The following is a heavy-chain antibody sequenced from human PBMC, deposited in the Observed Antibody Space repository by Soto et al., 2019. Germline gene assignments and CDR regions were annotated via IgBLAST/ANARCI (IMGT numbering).Heavy chain of an antibody. CDR3: TTDRGYYYYYGMDV. CDR2: IKSKTDGGTT. J-gene: IGHJ6*02. Sequence: GGSLRLSCAAPGFTFSNAWMSWVRQAPGKGLEWVGRIKSKTDGGTTDYAAPVKGRFTISRDDSKNTLYLQMNSLKTEDTAVYYCTTDRGYYYYYGMDVWGQGTTVTVSS. CDR1: GFTFSNAW. V-gene: IGHV3-15*01.